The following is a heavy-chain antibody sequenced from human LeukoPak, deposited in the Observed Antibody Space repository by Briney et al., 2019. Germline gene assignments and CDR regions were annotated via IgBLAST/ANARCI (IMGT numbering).Heavy chain of an antibody. CDR1: GGSISSGGYS. Sequence: PSETLSLTCAVSGGSISSGGYSWSWIRQPPGKGLEWIGYIYYSGSTYYNPSLKSRVTISVDTSKNQFSLKLSSVTAADTAVYYCARGAGYDPFDYWGQGTLVTVSS. CDR2: IYYSGST. J-gene: IGHJ4*02. D-gene: IGHD3-3*01. CDR3: ARGAGYDPFDY. V-gene: IGHV4-30-4*08.